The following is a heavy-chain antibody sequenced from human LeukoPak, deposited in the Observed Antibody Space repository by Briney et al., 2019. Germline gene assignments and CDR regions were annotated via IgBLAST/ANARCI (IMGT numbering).Heavy chain of an antibody. V-gene: IGHV1-46*01. Sequence: GASVKVSCKTSGYTFTSYYMHWVRQAPGQGLEWMGIINPSGGRTSYAQKFQGRLTMTRDTSTSTVYMELSSLRSEDTAVYYCARDRLKGSSGYYSEIEYWGQGTLVTVSS. D-gene: IGHD3-22*01. CDR3: ARDRLKGSSGYYSEIEY. CDR2: INPSGGRT. CDR1: GYTFTSYY. J-gene: IGHJ4*02.